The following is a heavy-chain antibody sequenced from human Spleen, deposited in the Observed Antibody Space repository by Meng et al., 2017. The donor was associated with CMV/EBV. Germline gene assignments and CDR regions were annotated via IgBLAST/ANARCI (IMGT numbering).Heavy chain of an antibody. D-gene: IGHD2-21*01. CDR3: ATIAYCGGDCYQVHPLYDH. J-gene: IGHJ5*02. Sequence: ASVKVSCKASGYTFTSYGISWVRQAPGQGLEWMGWISAYNGNTKYAQKLQGRVTMTTDTSTSTAYMELRSLRSDDTAVYYCATIAYCGGDCYQVHPLYDHWGQGTLVTVSS. V-gene: IGHV1-18*01. CDR1: GYTFTSYG. CDR2: ISAYNGNT.